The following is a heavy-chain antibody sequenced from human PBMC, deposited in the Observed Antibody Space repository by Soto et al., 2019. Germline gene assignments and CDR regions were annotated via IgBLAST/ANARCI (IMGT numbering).Heavy chain of an antibody. CDR3: ARDPIGYCSGGSCYGRRPNWFDP. Sequence: AGGSLRLSCAASGFTFSSYSMNWVRQAPGKGLEWVSSISSSSSYIYYADSVKGRFTISRDNAKNSLYLQMNSLRAEDTAVYYCARDPIGYCSGGSCYGRRPNWFDPWGQGTLVTVSS. J-gene: IGHJ5*02. D-gene: IGHD2-15*01. CDR1: GFTFSSYS. V-gene: IGHV3-21*01. CDR2: ISSSSSYI.